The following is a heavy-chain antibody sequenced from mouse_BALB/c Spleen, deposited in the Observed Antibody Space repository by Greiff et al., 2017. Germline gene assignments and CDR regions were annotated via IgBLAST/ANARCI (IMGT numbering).Heavy chain of an antibody. V-gene: IGHV1-9*01. CDR2: ILPGSGST. J-gene: IGHJ1*01. CDR3: AYTPLYYGYWYFDV. Sequence: QVQLKESGAELMKPGASVKISCKATGYTFSSYWIEWVKQRPGHGLEWIGEILPGSGSTNYNEKFKGKATFTADTSSNTAYMQLSSLTSEDSAVYYCAYTPLYYGYWYFDVWGAGTTVTVSS. D-gene: IGHD1-1*01. CDR1: GYTFSSYW.